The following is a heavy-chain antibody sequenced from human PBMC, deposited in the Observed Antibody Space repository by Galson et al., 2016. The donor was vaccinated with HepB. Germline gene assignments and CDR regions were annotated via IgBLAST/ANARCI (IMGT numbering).Heavy chain of an antibody. J-gene: IGHJ4*02. Sequence: PALVKPTQTLTLTCTFSGFSLSTRGVSVGWIRQPPGKALEWLAFICWDDDKRYSPSLKSRLTITKDTSKNQVVLTMTDMDPVDTATYYCAHRRWYNNNWYTFDYLGQGTLVTVSS. CDR1: GFSLSTRGVS. CDR2: ICWDDDK. D-gene: IGHD6-13*01. V-gene: IGHV2-5*02. CDR3: AHRRWYNNNWYTFDY.